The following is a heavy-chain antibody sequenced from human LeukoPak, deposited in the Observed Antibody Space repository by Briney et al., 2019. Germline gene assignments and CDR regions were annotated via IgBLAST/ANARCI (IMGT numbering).Heavy chain of an antibody. Sequence: SVKVSFTASGGTFTIYAISWVGQAPGQGHEWMGRIIHILGIANDAQKFQGRVTITADKSTSTAYMQLSSLRSEDTAVYYCARESDIVVAGTGFDYWGQGTLVTVSS. CDR3: ARESDIVVAGTGFDY. CDR1: GGTFTIYA. CDR2: IIHILGIA. J-gene: IGHJ4*02. D-gene: IGHD6-19*01. V-gene: IGHV1-69*04.